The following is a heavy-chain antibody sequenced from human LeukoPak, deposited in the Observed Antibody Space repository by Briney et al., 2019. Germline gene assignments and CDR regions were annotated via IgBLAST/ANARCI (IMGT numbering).Heavy chain of an antibody. CDR1: GGSISSYY. V-gene: IGHV4-59*12. Sequence: SETLSLTCTVSGGSISSYYWSWIRQPPGKGLEWIGYIYYSGSTNYNPSLKSRVTISVDTSKNQFSLKLSPVTAADTAVYYCARSKDYDYVWGSYRYADWFDPWGQGTLVTVSS. J-gene: IGHJ5*02. CDR3: ARSKDYDYVWGSYRYADWFDP. D-gene: IGHD3-16*02. CDR2: IYYSGST.